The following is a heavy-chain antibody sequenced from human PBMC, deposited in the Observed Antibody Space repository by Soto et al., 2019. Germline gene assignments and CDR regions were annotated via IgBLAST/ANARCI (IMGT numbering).Heavy chain of an antibody. D-gene: IGHD2-15*01. CDR3: ARDRSFCSGGSCHNWFDP. V-gene: IGHV4-61*01. Sequence: SSETLSLTCTVSGGSVSSGSYYWSWIRQPPGKGLEWIGYIYYSGSTNYNPSLKSRVTISVDTSKNQFSLKLSSVTAADTAVYYCARDRSFCSGGSCHNWFDPWGQGTLVTVSS. CDR1: GGSVSSGSYY. J-gene: IGHJ5*02. CDR2: IYYSGST.